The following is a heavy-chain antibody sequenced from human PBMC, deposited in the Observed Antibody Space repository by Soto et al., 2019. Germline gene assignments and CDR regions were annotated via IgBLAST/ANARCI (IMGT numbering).Heavy chain of an antibody. V-gene: IGHV1-69*01. CDR1: GGTFSSYA. Sequence: QVQLVQSGAEVKKPGSSVKVSCKASGGTFSSYAISWVRQAPGQGLEWIGGIIPIFGTANYAQKFQGRVTITADESTSTAYMEPSSLRSEDTAVYYCASGQIPSITIFGVAFDYWGQGTLVTVSS. CDR3: ASGQIPSITIFGVAFDY. J-gene: IGHJ4*02. CDR2: IIPIFGTA. D-gene: IGHD3-3*01.